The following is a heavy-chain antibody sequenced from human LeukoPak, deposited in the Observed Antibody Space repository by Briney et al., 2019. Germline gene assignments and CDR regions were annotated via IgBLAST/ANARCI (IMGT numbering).Heavy chain of an antibody. D-gene: IGHD2-2*02. J-gene: IGHJ4*02. CDR1: GFSFSTYS. Sequence: PGGSLRLSCAASGFSFSTYSMNWVRQAPGKGLEWVSSISRNSRYIYYADSMRGRFTISRDNAKNSLYLQMNSLRAEDTAVYYCARGPIPNYWGQGTLVTVSS. CDR2: ISRNSRYI. V-gene: IGHV3-21*06. CDR3: ARGPIPNY.